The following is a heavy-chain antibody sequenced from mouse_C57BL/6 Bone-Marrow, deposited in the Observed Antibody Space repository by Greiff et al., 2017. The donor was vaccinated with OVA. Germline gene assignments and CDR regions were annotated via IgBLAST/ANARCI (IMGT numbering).Heavy chain of an antibody. Sequence: VQLQQPGAELVKPGASVKLSCKASGYTFTSYWMQWVKQRPGQGLERIGEIDPSDSYTNYNQKFKGKATLTVDTSSSTAYMQLSSLTSEDSAVYYCARGLESFDYWGQGTTLTVSS. CDR1: GYTFTSYW. CDR3: ARGLESFDY. D-gene: IGHD2-13*01. V-gene: IGHV1-50*01. J-gene: IGHJ2*01. CDR2: IDPSDSYT.